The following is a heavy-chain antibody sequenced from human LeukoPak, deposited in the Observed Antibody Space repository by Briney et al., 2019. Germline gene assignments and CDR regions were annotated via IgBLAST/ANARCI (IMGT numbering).Heavy chain of an antibody. CDR2: IYHSGST. CDR1: GYSISSGYY. J-gene: IGHJ3*02. Sequence: PSETLSLTCTVSGYSISSGYYWGWIRQPPGKGLEWIGSIYHSGSTYYNPSLKSRVTISVDTSKNQFSLKLSSVTAADTAVYYCARLPRAKVLTMVRGVFDRAFDIWGQGTMVTVSS. CDR3: ARLPRAKVLTMVRGVFDRAFDI. D-gene: IGHD3-10*01. V-gene: IGHV4-38-2*02.